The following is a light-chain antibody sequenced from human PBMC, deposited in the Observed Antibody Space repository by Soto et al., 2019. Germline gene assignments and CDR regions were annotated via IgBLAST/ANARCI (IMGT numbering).Light chain of an antibody. Sequence: EIVLTQSPATLSLSPGDRATLSCRASQSVSSYLAWYQQKPGQAPRLLIYDSSNRATGIPARFSGSGSGTDFTLTITSLEAEDFAVYYCQQRSNWASTFCGGTTVEIK. V-gene: IGKV3-11*01. J-gene: IGKJ4*01. CDR3: QQRSNWAST. CDR1: QSVSSY. CDR2: DSS.